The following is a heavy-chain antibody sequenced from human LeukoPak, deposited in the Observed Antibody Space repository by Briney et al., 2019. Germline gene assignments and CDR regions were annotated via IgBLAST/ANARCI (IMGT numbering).Heavy chain of an antibody. CDR2: IYPGDSDT. CDR1: GYSFTSYW. D-gene: IGHD3-22*01. V-gene: IGHV5-51*01. Sequence: GESLKISCKGSGYSFTSYWIGWVRQLPGKGLDWMGIIYPGDSDTRYSPSFQGQVTISADKSISTAYLQWSSLKASDTAMYYCARRFFSSGLPGAFDLWGQGTMVTVSS. CDR3: ARRFFSSGLPGAFDL. J-gene: IGHJ3*01.